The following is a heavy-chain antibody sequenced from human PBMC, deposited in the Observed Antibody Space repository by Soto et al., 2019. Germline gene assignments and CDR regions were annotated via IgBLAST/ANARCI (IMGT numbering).Heavy chain of an antibody. CDR1: GGSISSGSYY. D-gene: IGHD1-26*01. J-gene: IGHJ5*02. CDR2: IYYSGST. CDR3: ATQEVGGSYVYTFAP. V-gene: IGHV4-39*02. Sequence: SETLSLTCTVSGGSISSGSYYWGWIRQPPGKGLEWIGSIYYSGSTYYNPSLKSRVTISVDTSKNHFSLKLSSVTAADTAVYYCATQEVGGSYVYTFAPWGQGTLVTVSS.